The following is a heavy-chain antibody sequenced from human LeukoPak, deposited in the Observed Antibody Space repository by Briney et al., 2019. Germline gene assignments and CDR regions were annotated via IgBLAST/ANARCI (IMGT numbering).Heavy chain of an antibody. CDR3: ASRIVDTAMITYFDL. J-gene: IGHJ2*01. D-gene: IGHD5-18*01. CDR2: IKQDGSEK. Sequence: GGSLRLSCAASGFTFSSYWMSWVRQAPGKGLEWVANIKQDGSEKYYVDSVKGRFTISRDNAKNSLYLQMNSLRAEDTAVYYCASRIVDTAMITYFDLWGRGALVTVSS. CDR1: GFTFSSYW. V-gene: IGHV3-7*01.